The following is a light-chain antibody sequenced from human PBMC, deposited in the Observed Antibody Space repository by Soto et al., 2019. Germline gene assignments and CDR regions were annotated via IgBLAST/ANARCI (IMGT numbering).Light chain of an antibody. J-gene: IGKJ1*01. CDR2: KAS. Sequence: DIQMTQSPSSVSASVGDRVTISCRASQDISNWLAWYQQKPGEAPKLLIYKASTLESGVPSTFSGSGSGTEFSLTISSLQPDDFATYYCQQYGNLWTFGQGTKVEIK. CDR1: QDISNW. V-gene: IGKV1-5*03. CDR3: QQYGNLWT.